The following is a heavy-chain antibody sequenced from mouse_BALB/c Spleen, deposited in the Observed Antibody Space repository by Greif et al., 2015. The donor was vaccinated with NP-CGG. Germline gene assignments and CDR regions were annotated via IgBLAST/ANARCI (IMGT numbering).Heavy chain of an antibody. V-gene: IGHV14-3*02. J-gene: IGHJ2*02. D-gene: IGHD1-1*01. CDR2: IDPANGNT. Sequence: EVQLQESGAELVKPGASVKLSCTASGFNIKDTYMHWVKQRPEQGLEWIGRIDPANGNTKYDPKFQGKATITADTSSNTAYLQLSNLTSEDTAVYYCASSYYGSSVFDYWDQGTSLTVSS. CDR1: GFNIKDTY. CDR3: ASSYYGSSVFDY.